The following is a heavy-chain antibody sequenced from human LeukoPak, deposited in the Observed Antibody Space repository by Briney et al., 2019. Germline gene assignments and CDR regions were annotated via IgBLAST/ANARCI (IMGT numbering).Heavy chain of an antibody. Sequence: GSLRLSCAASGFTFSSYAMSWVRQPPGKGLEWIGEIYHSGSTNYNPSLKSRVTISVDKSKNQFSLKLSSVTAADTAVYYCASGLQTHYYYYMDVWGKGTTVTVSS. J-gene: IGHJ6*03. V-gene: IGHV4-4*02. D-gene: IGHD5-18*01. CDR1: GFTFSSYAM. CDR2: IYHSGST. CDR3: ASGLQTHYYYYMDV.